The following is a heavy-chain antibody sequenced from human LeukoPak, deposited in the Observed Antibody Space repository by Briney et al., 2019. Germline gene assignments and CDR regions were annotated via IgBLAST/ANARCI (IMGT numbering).Heavy chain of an antibody. CDR3: ARSPYYYDSSGYYGDVDY. CDR2: ISGDGGST. CDR1: GFTFDDYA. D-gene: IGHD3-22*01. J-gene: IGHJ4*02. V-gene: IGHV3-43*02. Sequence: QPGGSLRLSCAASGFTFDDYAMHWVRQAPGKGLEWVSLISGDGGSTYYADSVKGRFTISRDNSKNSLYLQMSSLRTEDTALYYCARSPYYYDSSGYYGDVDYWGQGTLVTVSS.